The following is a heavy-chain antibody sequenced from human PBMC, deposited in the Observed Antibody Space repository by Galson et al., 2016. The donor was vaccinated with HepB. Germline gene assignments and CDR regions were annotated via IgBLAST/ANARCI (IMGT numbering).Heavy chain of an antibody. CDR2: VHSGGSS. Sequence: SETLSLTCNVSGGSVSNNRHYWGWIRQPPGKGLEYIGSVHSGGSSYYSPYNPSLESRVTISVDTSKNQFSLRLTSVTAADTAVYYCVRHFFPSRYPNWFDSWGQGTLVTVSS. J-gene: IGHJ5*01. D-gene: IGHD1-1*01. CDR3: VRHFFPSRYPNWFDS. CDR1: GGSVSNNRHY. V-gene: IGHV4-39*01.